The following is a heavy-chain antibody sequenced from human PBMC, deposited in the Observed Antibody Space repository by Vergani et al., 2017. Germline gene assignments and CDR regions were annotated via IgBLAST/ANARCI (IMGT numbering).Heavy chain of an antibody. Sequence: EVQLEESGGGLVLPGRSLRLSCVASGFTSAGYAMNWFRQAPGKGLEWVSGISGNSNSMGYADSVKGSFTISRTNAKTSMYLQMNSLRAENTALYYCAKDLGTSSGGGWFDPWCQGTLVTVSS. CDR2: ISGNSNSM. V-gene: IGHV3-9*02. CDR1: GFTSAGYA. D-gene: IGHD6-6*01. CDR3: AKDLGTSSGGGWFDP. J-gene: IGHJ5*02.